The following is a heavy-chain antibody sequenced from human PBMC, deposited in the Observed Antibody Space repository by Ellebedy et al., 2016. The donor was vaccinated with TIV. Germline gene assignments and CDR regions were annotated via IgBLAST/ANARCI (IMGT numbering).Heavy chain of an antibody. CDR2: IYYTGNT. J-gene: IGHJ3*02. V-gene: IGHV4-30-4*01. Sequence: SETLSLXXSVSGGSLSSGDYYWTWIRQSPGKGLEWIGYIYYTGNTYYNPSLKSRLTISVDTSKSQFSLTLTSVTAADTALYYCAVEGSAGDAFEIWGQGTMVTVSS. CDR3: AVEGSAGDAFEI. CDR1: GGSLSSGDYY. D-gene: IGHD2-15*01.